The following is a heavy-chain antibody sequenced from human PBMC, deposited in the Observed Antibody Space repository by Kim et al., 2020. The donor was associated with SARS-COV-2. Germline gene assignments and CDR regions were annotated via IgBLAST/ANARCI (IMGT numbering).Heavy chain of an antibody. D-gene: IGHD2-15*01. CDR1: GYSFTSYW. Sequence: GESLKISCKGSGYSFTSYWISWVRQMPGKGLEWMGRIDPSDSYTNYSPSFQGHVTISADKSISTAYLQWSSLEASDTAMYYCARHGADVLVALYGMDVWGRVTTVTVS. V-gene: IGHV5-10-1*01. J-gene: IGHJ6*02. CDR2: IDPSDSYT. CDR3: ARHGADVLVALYGMDV.